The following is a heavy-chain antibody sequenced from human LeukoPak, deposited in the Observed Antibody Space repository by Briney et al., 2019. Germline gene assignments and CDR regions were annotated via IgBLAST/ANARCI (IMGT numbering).Heavy chain of an antibody. Sequence: ASVKVSCKDSGYTFTTYNINWVRQAPGQGLEWMGWISAYNGNTNYAQKLQGRVTMTTDASTSTAYMELRSLRSDDTAVYYCARDRTGTRINSFDYWGQGTLVTVSS. CDR3: ARDRTGTRINSFDY. J-gene: IGHJ4*02. CDR1: GYTFTTYN. CDR2: ISAYNGNT. V-gene: IGHV1-18*01. D-gene: IGHD1-1*01.